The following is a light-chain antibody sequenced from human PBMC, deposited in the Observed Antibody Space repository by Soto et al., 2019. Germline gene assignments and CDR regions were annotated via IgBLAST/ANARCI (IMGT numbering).Light chain of an antibody. CDR3: QQYYTTPVT. Sequence: DIVMTQSPDSLAVSLGEGATINCKSSQSLLHLAWYQQKPGQPPKLLVYWASTRESGVPDRFSGSGSGTDFTLTISSLQAEDVAVSYCQQYYTTPVTFGQGTKVEIK. V-gene: IGKV4-1*01. CDR1: QSLLH. CDR2: WAS. J-gene: IGKJ1*01.